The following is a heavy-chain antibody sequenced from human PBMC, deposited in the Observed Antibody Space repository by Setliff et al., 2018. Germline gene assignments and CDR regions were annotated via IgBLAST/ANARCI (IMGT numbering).Heavy chain of an antibody. CDR2: IRQDGSEK. D-gene: IGHD3-10*01. J-gene: IGHJ6*02. Sequence: GGSLRLSCAASGFSFGGHDMHWVRQAPGKGLEWVANIRQDGSEKYYVDSVRGRFTISRDNAKQSLYLQMNSLRAEDTAVYYCARMDGWGTYYSYYYNGMDVWGQGTTVTVSS. CDR1: GFSFGGHD. CDR3: ARMDGWGTYYSYYYNGMDV. V-gene: IGHV3-7*01.